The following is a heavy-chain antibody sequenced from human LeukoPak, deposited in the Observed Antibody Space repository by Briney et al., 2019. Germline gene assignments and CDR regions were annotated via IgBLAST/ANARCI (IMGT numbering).Heavy chain of an antibody. J-gene: IGHJ4*02. CDR2: IDSAGDST. CDR1: GFPFRTSW. D-gene: IGHD1-26*01. Sequence: GGSLTLSCAASGFPFRTSWMHWVRQAPGKGLEWVSRIDSAGDSTTYADSVKGRFTISRENAKNRLYLQMNSVRAEDTALYYCVREKWELVPSDYWGQGTPVTVSS. CDR3: VREKWELVPSDY. V-gene: IGHV3-74*01.